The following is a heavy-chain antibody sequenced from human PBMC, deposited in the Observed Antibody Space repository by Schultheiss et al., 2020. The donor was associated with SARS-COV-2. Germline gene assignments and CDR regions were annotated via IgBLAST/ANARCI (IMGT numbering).Heavy chain of an antibody. Sequence: GGSLRLSCAASGFTFSSYGMHWVRQAPGKGLEWVAVISYDGSNKYYADSVKGRFTISRDNAKNSLYLQMNSLRDEDTAVYYCARFPDCSGGSCYPAPFDYWGQGSLVTVAS. V-gene: IGHV3-33*05. CDR3: ARFPDCSGGSCYPAPFDY. J-gene: IGHJ4*02. CDR1: GFTFSSYG. CDR2: ISYDGSNK. D-gene: IGHD2-15*01.